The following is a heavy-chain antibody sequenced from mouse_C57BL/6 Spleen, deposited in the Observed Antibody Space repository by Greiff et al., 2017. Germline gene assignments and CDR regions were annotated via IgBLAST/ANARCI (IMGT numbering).Heavy chain of an antibody. D-gene: IGHD1-1*01. V-gene: IGHV1-55*01. Sequence: VQLQQPGAELVKPGASVKMSCKASGYTFTSYWITWVKQRPGQGLEWIGDIYPGSGSTNYNEKFKSKATLTVDTSSSTAYMQLSSLTSEDSAVYYCAPYYYGSSYPWYFDVWGTGTTVTVSS. CDR1: GYTFTSYW. CDR2: IYPGSGST. CDR3: APYYYGSSYPWYFDV. J-gene: IGHJ1*03.